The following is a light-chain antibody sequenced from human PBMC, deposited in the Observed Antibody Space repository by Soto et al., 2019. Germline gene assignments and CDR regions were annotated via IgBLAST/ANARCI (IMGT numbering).Light chain of an antibody. CDR2: DAS. Sequence: EIVLTQSPGTLSLSPGERATLSCRASESVSRTYLAWYQQKPGQAPRLLIYDASSRATGIPDRFSGSGSGTDSTLTISRLEPEDFAVYYCQHYGNSPPLTFGGGTKVDIK. V-gene: IGKV3-20*01. CDR3: QHYGNSPPLT. J-gene: IGKJ4*01. CDR1: ESVSRTY.